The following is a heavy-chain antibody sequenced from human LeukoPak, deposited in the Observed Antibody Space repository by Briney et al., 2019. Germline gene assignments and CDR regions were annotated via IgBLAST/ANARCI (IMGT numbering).Heavy chain of an antibody. J-gene: IGHJ4*02. Sequence: ASVKVSCKASGYTFTGYYMHWVRQAPGQGLEWMGWINPNSGGTNYAQKFQGRVTMTRDTSISTAYMELSRLRSGDTAVYYCARGGNYYDSGGYFYYWGQGTLVTVSS. CDR1: GYTFTGYY. CDR2: INPNSGGT. CDR3: ARGGNYYDSGGYFYY. D-gene: IGHD3-22*01. V-gene: IGHV1-2*02.